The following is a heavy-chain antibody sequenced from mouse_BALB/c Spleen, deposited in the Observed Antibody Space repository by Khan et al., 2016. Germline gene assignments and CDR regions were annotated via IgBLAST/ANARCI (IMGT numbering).Heavy chain of an antibody. CDR2: TSSGASS. J-gene: IGHJ2*01. CDR3: ARKGYDFDY. CDR1: GFTFSSHA. V-gene: IGHV5-6-5*01. D-gene: IGHD3-1*01. Sequence: EVELVESGGGLVKPGGSLKLSCAASGFTFSSHAMSWVRQTPEKRREWVASTSSGASSFYPDILKDRFTISRDNARNILYQQMSSLRSETKAIDDCARKGYDFDYWCQSTTLTVSS.